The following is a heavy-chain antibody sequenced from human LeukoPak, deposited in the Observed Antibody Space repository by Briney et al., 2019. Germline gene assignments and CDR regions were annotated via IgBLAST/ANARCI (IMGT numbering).Heavy chain of an antibody. J-gene: IGHJ4*02. CDR1: GYTFTNHG. CDR2: IDTKTGNP. V-gene: IGHV7-4-1*02. CDR3: AIHPSDSSGYFSY. D-gene: IGHD3-22*01. Sequence: ASVKVSCKASGYTFTNHGISWVRQATGQGLEYMGWIDTKTGNPTYAQGFTGRFVFSLGTSVSTAYLQISSLKAEDTAVYYCAIHPSDSSGYFSYWGQGALVTVSS.